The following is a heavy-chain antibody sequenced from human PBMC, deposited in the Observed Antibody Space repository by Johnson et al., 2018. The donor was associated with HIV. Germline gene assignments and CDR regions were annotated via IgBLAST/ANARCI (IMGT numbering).Heavy chain of an antibody. Sequence: PGRSLRLSCVASQFTFDNYGMNWVRQAPGKGLEWVSYISSSGSTMYYADSVKGRFTISRDNAKNSLYLQMNSLRAEDRAVYYCARDSTPWGGDSVAYSFDIWGQGRMVTVSS. CDR2: ISSSGSTM. J-gene: IGHJ3*02. V-gene: IGHV3-48*04. CDR3: ARDSTPWGGDSVAYSFDI. CDR1: QFTFDNYG. D-gene: IGHD4-17*01.